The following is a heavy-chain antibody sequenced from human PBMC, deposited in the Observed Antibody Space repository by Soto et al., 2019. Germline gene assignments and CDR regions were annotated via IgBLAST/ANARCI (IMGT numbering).Heavy chain of an antibody. Sequence: GGSLRPSCAASGFTFSSYSMNWVRQAPGKGLEWVSSISSSSSYIYYADSVKGRFTISRDNAKNSLYLQMNSLRAEDTAVYYCARRQKKWLFDAFDIWGQGTMVTVSS. V-gene: IGHV3-21*01. CDR3: ARRQKKWLFDAFDI. D-gene: IGHD3-22*01. J-gene: IGHJ3*02. CDR1: GFTFSSYS. CDR2: ISSSSSYI.